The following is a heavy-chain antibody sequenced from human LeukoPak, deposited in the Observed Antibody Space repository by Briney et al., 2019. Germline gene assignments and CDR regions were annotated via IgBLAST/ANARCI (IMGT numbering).Heavy chain of an antibody. D-gene: IGHD6-19*01. CDR1: GFTFDDYA. CDR2: ISWNSGSI. J-gene: IGHJ4*02. V-gene: IGHV3-9*03. CDR3: AKADTIAVAGTIDY. Sequence: GRSLRLSCAASGFTFDDYAMHWVRQAPGKGLEWVSGISWNSGSIGYADSVKGRFTISRDNAKNSLYLQMNSLRAEGMALYYCAKADTIAVAGTIDYWGQGTLVTVSS.